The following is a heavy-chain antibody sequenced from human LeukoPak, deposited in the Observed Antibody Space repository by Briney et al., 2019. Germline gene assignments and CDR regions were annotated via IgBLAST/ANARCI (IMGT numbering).Heavy chain of an antibody. Sequence: PGGSLRLSCAASGFTFSDHYMDWVRQAPGKGLEWVGRIRNKANSYTTEYAASVKGRFTISRDDSKNSLYLQINSLKIEDTAVYYCARVGSSGWEDYWGQGTLGTVSS. CDR1: GFTFSDHY. V-gene: IGHV3-72*01. CDR3: ARVGSSGWEDY. CDR2: IRNKANSYTT. D-gene: IGHD6-19*01. J-gene: IGHJ4*02.